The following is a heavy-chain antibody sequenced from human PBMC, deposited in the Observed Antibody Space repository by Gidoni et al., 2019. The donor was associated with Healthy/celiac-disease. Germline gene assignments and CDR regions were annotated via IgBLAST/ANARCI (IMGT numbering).Heavy chain of an antibody. D-gene: IGHD6-6*01. V-gene: IGHV4-38-2*01. CDR3: ARYARAFDI. J-gene: IGHJ3*02. CDR2: IYHSGST. Sequence: QVQLQESGPGLVKPSETLSLTCAVSGYSISSGYYWGWIRQPPGKGLEWIGSIYHSGSTYYTPSLKSRVTISVDTSKNQFSLKLSSVTAADTAVYYCARYARAFDIWGQGTMVTVSS. CDR1: GYSISSGYY.